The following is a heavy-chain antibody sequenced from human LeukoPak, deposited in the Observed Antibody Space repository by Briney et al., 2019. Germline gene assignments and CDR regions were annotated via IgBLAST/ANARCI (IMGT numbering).Heavy chain of an antibody. CDR2: ISYGGDNK. J-gene: IGHJ5*02. D-gene: IGHD2-21*02. Sequence: GGSLRLSCAASGFTFNSFGMHWVRQAPGKGLEWVAVISYGGDNKFYVDSVKGRFTISRDNSKNTLYLQMNSLRAEDTAVYYCARGVGVVVTAIKYWFDPWGQGTLVTVSS. V-gene: IGHV3-30*03. CDR3: ARGVGVVVTAIKYWFDP. CDR1: GFTFNSFG.